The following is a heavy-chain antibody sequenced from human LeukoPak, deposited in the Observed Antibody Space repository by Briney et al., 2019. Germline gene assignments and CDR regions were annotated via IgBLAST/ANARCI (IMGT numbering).Heavy chain of an antibody. Sequence: KASETLSLTCTVSGGSISSSPYYWGWIRQPPGKGLEWIGSIYYSGTTHYNPSLKTRVTVSLDTSKNQFSLNLISVTAADTAVYYCARSPQGTATTANWLDPWGQGTLVTVSS. V-gene: IGHV4-39*07. CDR3: ARSPQGTATTANWLDP. D-gene: IGHD4-17*01. J-gene: IGHJ5*02. CDR2: IYYSGTT. CDR1: GGSISSSPYY.